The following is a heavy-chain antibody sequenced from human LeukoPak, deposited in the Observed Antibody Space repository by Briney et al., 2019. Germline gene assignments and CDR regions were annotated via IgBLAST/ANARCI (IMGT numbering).Heavy chain of an antibody. J-gene: IGHJ6*02. CDR3: ASPGILPHYYYYGMDV. CDR1: GGSFSGYY. CDR2: INHSGST. V-gene: IGHV4-34*01. Sequence: PSETLSLTCAVYGGSFSGYYWSWIRQPPGKGLEWIGEINHSGSTNYNPSLKSRVTISVDTSKNQFSLKLSSVTAADTAVYYCASPGILPHYYYYGMDVWGQGTTVTVSS. D-gene: IGHD3-9*01.